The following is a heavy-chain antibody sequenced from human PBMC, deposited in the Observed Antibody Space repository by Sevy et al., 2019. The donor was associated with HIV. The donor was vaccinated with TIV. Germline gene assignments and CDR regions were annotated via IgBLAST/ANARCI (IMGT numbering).Heavy chain of an antibody. J-gene: IGHJ4*02. Sequence: GGSLRLSCTASGFTFSDYAMSWVRQAPGKGLEWVGFIKTKTYGGTTEYAASVKGSFINSRDDSKNIAYLQMNSLKTEDTAVYYCTRDLYGGGWFYFDYWGQGTLVTVSS. V-gene: IGHV3-49*04. CDR3: TRDLYGGGWFYFDY. CDR1: GFTFSDYA. D-gene: IGHD6-19*01. CDR2: IKTKTYGGTT.